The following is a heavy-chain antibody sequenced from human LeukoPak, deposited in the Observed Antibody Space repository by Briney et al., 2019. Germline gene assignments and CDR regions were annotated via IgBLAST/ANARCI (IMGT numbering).Heavy chain of an antibody. D-gene: IGHD5-24*01. CDR3: ARGGGYNSPFGY. CDR1: GGSFSGYY. CDR2: ISYSGNT. J-gene: IGHJ4*02. Sequence: SETLSLTCAVYGGSFSGYYWSWIRQPPGKGLEWIGYISYSGNTNYNPSLKSRVTISVDTSKNQFSLKLSSVTAADTAVYHCARGGGYNSPFGYWGQGTLVTVSS. V-gene: IGHV4-59*01.